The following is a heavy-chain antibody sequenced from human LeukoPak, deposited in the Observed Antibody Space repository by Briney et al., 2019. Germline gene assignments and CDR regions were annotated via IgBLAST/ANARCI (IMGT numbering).Heavy chain of an antibody. J-gene: IGHJ5*02. CDR2: VIPVFGTS. Sequence: EASVKVSCKASGGTFRTSGVNWVRQAPGQRLEWMGCVIPVFGTSNYAEKFQDRVSITADESTTTAYMELNSLRSEDTAVYYCATSENPVAIPVTWGQGTLVSVSS. CDR1: GGTFRTSG. CDR3: ATSENPVAIPVT. V-gene: IGHV1-69*13. D-gene: IGHD4-23*01.